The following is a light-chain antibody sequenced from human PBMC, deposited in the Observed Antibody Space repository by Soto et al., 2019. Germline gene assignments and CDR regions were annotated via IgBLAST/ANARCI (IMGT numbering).Light chain of an antibody. J-gene: IGKJ1*01. CDR2: AAS. CDR3: QQSYSSPPT. CDR1: QSISNH. Sequence: DIQLTQSPSSLSASVEDRVIITCRASQSISNHLNWYQQKPGKAPKLLIFAASSLQTGVPSRFSGSRSGPDFTLTSSRLQPEYFATYYCQQSYSSPPTFGQGTKVDI. V-gene: IGKV1-39*01.